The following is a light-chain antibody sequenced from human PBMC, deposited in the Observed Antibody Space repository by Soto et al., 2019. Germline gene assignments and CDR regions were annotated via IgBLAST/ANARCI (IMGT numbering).Light chain of an antibody. J-gene: IGKJ5*01. CDR2: GAS. CDR3: QQYNNWPIT. Sequence: DIVMTQTPLSSPFTLGQASSISCRSSQSFVHSDGNTYLSWFQQRPGQPPRLLIYGASTRATGIPARFSGSGSGTEFTLTISSLQSEDFAVYYCQQYNNWPITFGQGTRLEIK. V-gene: IGKV2-24*01. CDR1: QSFVHSDGNTY.